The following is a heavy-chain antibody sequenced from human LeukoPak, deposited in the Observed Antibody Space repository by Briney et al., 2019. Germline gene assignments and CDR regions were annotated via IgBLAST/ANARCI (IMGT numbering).Heavy chain of an antibody. D-gene: IGHD1-26*01. Sequence: ASVKVSCKAPGYTFTSYGISWVRQAPGQGLEWMGWISAYNGNTNYAQKLQGRVTMTTDTSTSTAYMELRSLRSDDTAVYYCARSSGGYYDGEGHSFDYWGQGTLVTVSS. J-gene: IGHJ4*02. V-gene: IGHV1-18*01. CDR2: ISAYNGNT. CDR3: ARSSGGYYDGEGHSFDY. CDR1: GYTFTSYG.